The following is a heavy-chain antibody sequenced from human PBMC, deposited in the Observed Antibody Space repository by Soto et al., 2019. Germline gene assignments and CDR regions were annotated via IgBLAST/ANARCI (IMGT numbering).Heavy chain of an antibody. V-gene: IGHV1-58*01. J-gene: IGHJ4*02. CDR3: AAALHDYGDYVGFYFDY. D-gene: IGHD4-17*01. Sequence: RLELIGWIVVGSGNTNYAQKFQERVTITRDMSTSTAYMELSSLRSEDTAVYYCAAALHDYGDYVGFYFDYWGQGTLVTVSS. CDR2: IVVGSGNT.